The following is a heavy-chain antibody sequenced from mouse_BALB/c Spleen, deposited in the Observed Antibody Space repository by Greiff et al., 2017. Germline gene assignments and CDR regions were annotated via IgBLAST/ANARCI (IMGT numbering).Heavy chain of an antibody. Sequence: VQVVESGPEVVRPGVSVKISCKGSGYTFTDYAMHWVKQGHAKSLEWIGVISTYNGNTNYNQKFKGKATMTVDKSSSTAYMELARLTSEDSAIYYCARSMGLRRGAMDYWGQGTSVTVSS. CDR1: GYTFTDYA. V-gene: IGHV1-67*01. J-gene: IGHJ4*01. CDR2: ISTYNGNT. CDR3: ARSMGLRRGAMDY. D-gene: IGHD2-4*01.